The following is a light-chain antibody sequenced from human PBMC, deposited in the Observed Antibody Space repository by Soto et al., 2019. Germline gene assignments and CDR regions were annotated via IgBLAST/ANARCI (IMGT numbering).Light chain of an antibody. J-gene: IGLJ1*01. CDR3: SSYTGGNPSYV. CDR2: EVS. CDR1: SSDVGRYNY. Sequence: QSALTQPPSASGSPGQSVTISCTGTSSDVGRYNYVSWYQLHPGKAPKLVIFEVSQRPSGVPNRFSGSKSGNTASLTVSGSQAEDEADYYCSSYTGGNPSYVFGTGTKATVL. V-gene: IGLV2-8*01.